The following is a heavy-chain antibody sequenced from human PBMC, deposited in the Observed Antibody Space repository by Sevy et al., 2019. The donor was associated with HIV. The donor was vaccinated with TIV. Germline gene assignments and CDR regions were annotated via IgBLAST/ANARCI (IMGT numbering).Heavy chain of an antibody. CDR1: GFTFSNYF. D-gene: IGHD3-10*01. V-gene: IGHV3-21*01. CDR3: ARGDYYGSLYYVDY. Sequence: GGSLRLSCAASGFTFSNYFINWVRQAPGKGLEWVSSISSGSSYIFYADSVKGRFTISRDNAKNSLYLHMNSLTAEDTAVYYCARGDYYGSLYYVDYWGPGTLVTVSS. CDR2: ISSGSSYI. J-gene: IGHJ4*02.